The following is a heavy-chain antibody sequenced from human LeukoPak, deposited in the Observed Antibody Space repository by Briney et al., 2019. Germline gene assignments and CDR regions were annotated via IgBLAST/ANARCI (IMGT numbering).Heavy chain of an antibody. D-gene: IGHD2-15*01. CDR2: INSDGTTT. CDR1: GFTFSSYW. V-gene: IGHV3-74*01. J-gene: IGHJ4*02. Sequence: GGSLRLSCAASGFTFSSYWLHWVRQAPGKGLAWVSRINSDGTTTSYADSVKGRFTISRDNAKNTLCLQMNSQRAEDTAVYYCATGYCSGSSCYRAFEYWGQGTLVTVSS. CDR3: ATGYCSGSSCYRAFEY.